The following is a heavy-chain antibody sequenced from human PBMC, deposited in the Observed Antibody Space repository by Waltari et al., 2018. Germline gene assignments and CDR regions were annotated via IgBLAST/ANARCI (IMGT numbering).Heavy chain of an antibody. Sequence: QVQLVQSGAEVKKPGASVKASCKVSGYTLTELSMHWVRQAPGKGLEWMGGFDPEDGETIYAQKFQGRVTMTEDTSTDTAYMELSSLRSEDTAVYYCATDAIQKRRSSYYYYYYMDVWGKGTTVTVSS. D-gene: IGHD5-18*01. J-gene: IGHJ6*03. CDR2: FDPEDGET. CDR3: ATDAIQKRRSSYYYYYYMDV. V-gene: IGHV1-24*01. CDR1: GYTLTELS.